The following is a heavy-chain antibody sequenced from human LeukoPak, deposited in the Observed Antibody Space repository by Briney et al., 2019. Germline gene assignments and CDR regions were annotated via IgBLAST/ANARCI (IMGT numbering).Heavy chain of an antibody. CDR3: ARDTALWTFDI. J-gene: IGHJ3*02. CDR2: IYTRGSTINNPSLKNT. Sequence: SETLSLTCTVSGDSISSGSYYWTWIRQPAGKGLEWIGRIYTRGSTINNPSLKNTNYNPSLKSRLTMSVDRSKNQFSLKMTSVTAADTAMYYCARDTALWTFDIWGQGTMVTVSS. D-gene: IGHD2-21*02. V-gene: IGHV4-61*02. CDR1: GDSISSGSYY.